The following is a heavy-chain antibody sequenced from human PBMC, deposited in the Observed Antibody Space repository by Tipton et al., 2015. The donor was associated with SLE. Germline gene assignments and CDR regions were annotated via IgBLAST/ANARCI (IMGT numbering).Heavy chain of an antibody. CDR1: GGSISSSAYY. J-gene: IGHJ4*02. V-gene: IGHV4-39*01. CDR3: ARHMITGGEFDY. CDR2: IHYSGNT. D-gene: IGHD3-16*01. Sequence: TLSLTCTVSGGSISSSAYYWGWIRQPPGKGLEWIGNIHYSGNTYCNPSLKSRLTMSVDTSKSHFSLKLSSVTAADTAVYYCARHMITGGEFDYWGQGTLVTVSS.